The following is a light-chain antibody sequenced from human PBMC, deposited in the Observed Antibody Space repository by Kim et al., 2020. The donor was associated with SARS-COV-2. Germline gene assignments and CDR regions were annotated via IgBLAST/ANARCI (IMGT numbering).Light chain of an antibody. J-gene: IGLJ1*01. CDR1: SIDVGGHNY. CDR3: CSYTSSGAYV. CDR2: DVS. V-gene: IGLV2-14*01. Sequence: QSALTQPASVSGSPGQSITISCTGTSIDVGGHNYVSWYQQNPDKAPKLMIYDVSERPSGVSNRFSGSKSGNTASLTISGLQAEDEADYYCCSYTSSGAYVFGTGTKVTVL.